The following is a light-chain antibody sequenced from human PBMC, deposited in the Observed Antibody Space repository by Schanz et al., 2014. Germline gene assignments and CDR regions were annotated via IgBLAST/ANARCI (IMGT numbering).Light chain of an antibody. CDR2: DAS. CDR3: QQHDDLPRT. J-gene: IGKJ2*01. CDR1: QDIRNH. Sequence: DIQMTQSPSSLSASVGDRVTITCQASQDIRNHLNWYQQKPGNVPKLLIYDASNLETGVPSRFSGNGSGTEFTFTINSLQPEDIATYYCQQHDDLPRTFGQGTMLEIK. V-gene: IGKV1-33*01.